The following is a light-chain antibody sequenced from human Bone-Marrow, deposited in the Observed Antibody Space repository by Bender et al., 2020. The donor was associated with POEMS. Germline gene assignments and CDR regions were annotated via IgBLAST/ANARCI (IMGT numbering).Light chain of an antibody. CDR1: DLGDKY. J-gene: IGLJ2*01. CDR2: QDT. V-gene: IGLV3-1*01. Sequence: SYEVTQPPSVSVSPGQTASITCSGDDLGDKYVAWYQQKPGQSPVLVIYQDTKRPSGIPERFSGSNSGNTATLTISGTQAMDEADYYCQAWDNYYVIFGGGTKLTVL. CDR3: QAWDNYYVI.